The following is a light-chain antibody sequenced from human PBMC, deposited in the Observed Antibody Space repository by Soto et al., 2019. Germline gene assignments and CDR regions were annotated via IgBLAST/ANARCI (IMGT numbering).Light chain of an antibody. J-gene: IGKJ5*01. Sequence: EVVLTDSPATLSLSLWEIATLSCRASQSIRTSLAWYQQKPGQAPRLVIFDASNRANGVLARFGGSGSGTDFTLTINSLEPEDFAVYYCQQRNVWPPITFGQGTRLEIK. V-gene: IGKV3-11*01. CDR3: QQRNVWPPIT. CDR2: DAS. CDR1: QSIRTS.